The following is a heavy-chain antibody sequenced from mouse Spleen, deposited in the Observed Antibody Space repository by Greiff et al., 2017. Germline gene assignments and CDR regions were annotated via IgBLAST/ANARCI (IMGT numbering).Heavy chain of an antibody. CDR2: IRLKSDNYAT. Sequence: VKLMESGGGLVQPGGSMKLSCVASGLTFSHYWMNWVRQSPEKGLEWVAQIRLKSDNYATVYAESVKGRFTISRDDSMSSVFLQMNNLRTEDTGIYYCSGIVDYWGQGATLTVSS. D-gene: IGHD3-1*01. CDR1: GLTFSHYW. CDR3: SGIVDY. V-gene: IGHV6-3*01. J-gene: IGHJ2*01.